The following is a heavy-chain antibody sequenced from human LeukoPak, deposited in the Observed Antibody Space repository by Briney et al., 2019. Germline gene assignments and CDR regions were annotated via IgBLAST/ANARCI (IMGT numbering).Heavy chain of an antibody. D-gene: IGHD4-17*01. CDR1: GYSISSGYY. CDR2: IYHSGST. Sequence: SETLSLTCTVSGYSISSGYYWGWIRQPPGKGLEWIGSIYHSGSTYYNPSLKSRVTISVDTSKNQFSLKLSSVTAADTAVYYCARASDYGDYFYYFDYWGQGTLVTVSS. V-gene: IGHV4-38-2*02. CDR3: ARASDYGDYFYYFDY. J-gene: IGHJ4*02.